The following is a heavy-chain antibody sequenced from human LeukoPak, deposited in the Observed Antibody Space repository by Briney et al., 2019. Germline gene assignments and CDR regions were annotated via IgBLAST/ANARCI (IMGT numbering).Heavy chain of an antibody. V-gene: IGHV1-69*04. D-gene: IGHD1-26*01. Sequence: ASVKVSCKASGGTFSSYAISWVRQAPGQGLEWMGRIIPILGIANYAQKFQGRVTITADKSTSTAYMELSSLRAEDTAVYYCAREKVSGSLIIDYWGQGTLVTVSS. J-gene: IGHJ4*02. CDR1: GGTFSSYA. CDR3: AREKVSGSLIIDY. CDR2: IIPILGIA.